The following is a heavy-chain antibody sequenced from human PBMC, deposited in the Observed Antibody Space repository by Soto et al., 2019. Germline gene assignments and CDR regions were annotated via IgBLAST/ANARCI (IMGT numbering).Heavy chain of an antibody. CDR2: INAGNGNT. CDR1: GYTFTSYA. J-gene: IGHJ6*02. Sequence: GASVKVSCKASGYTFTSYAMHWVRQAPGQRLEWMGWINAGNGNTKYSQKFQGRVTITRDTSASTAYMELSSLRSEDTAVYYCASSYSNSALIDYYYSGMDVWGQGTTITVSS. CDR3: ASSYSNSALIDYYYSGMDV. V-gene: IGHV1-3*01. D-gene: IGHD4-4*01.